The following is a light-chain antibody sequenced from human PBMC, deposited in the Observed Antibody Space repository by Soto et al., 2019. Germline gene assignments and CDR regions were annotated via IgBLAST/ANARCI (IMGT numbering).Light chain of an antibody. CDR2: DVS. Sequence: QAALTQPACVSGSPGQSIAISCTGTSSDVGGYNHVSWYQQHPGKAPKLMVYDVSNRPSGVSDRFSGSKSGNTASLTVSGLQAEDEADYYCCSYTSSSTHVFGTVTKVTVL. J-gene: IGLJ1*01. V-gene: IGLV2-14*01. CDR3: CSYTSSSTHV. CDR1: SSDVGGYNH.